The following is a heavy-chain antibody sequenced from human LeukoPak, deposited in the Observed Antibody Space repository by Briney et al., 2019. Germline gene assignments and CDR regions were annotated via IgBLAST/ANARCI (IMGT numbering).Heavy chain of an antibody. CDR2: VHTSGST. CDR3: ARGGVATELGI. J-gene: IGHJ3*02. CDR1: RASISPYY. Sequence: WETLSLTCTVSRASISPYYWTWIRQPAGKGLEWIGHVHTSGSTNYNPSLKSRVTMSIDTSTNQFSLKLNSLTAADTAVYYCARGGVATELGIWGQGTMVTVSS. V-gene: IGHV4-4*07. D-gene: IGHD5-12*01.